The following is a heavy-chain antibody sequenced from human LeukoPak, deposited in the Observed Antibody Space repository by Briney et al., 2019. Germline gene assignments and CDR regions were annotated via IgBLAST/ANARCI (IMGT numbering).Heavy chain of an antibody. V-gene: IGHV7-4-1*02. CDR2: INTDTGNP. CDR1: GYTFTSYA. Sequence: ASVKVSCKASGYTFTSYAMNWVRQAPGQGLEWMGWINTDTGNPTYAQGFTGRFVFSLDTSVSTAYPQISSLKAEDTAVYYCARARGQYYDILTGHGSPDWFDPWGQGTLVTVSS. J-gene: IGHJ5*02. D-gene: IGHD3-9*01. CDR3: ARARGQYYDILTGHGSPDWFDP.